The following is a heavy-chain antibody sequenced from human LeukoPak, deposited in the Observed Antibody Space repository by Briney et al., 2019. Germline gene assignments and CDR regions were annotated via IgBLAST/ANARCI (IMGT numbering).Heavy chain of an antibody. Sequence: PGGSLRLSCTSSGFSFSDYAMNWVRQAPGKGLEWVSCIRGNSGMRFYSDSVRGRFTISRDISKNTVYLQMDSLRVDDTAVYFCAKDQEDRGYPSSFDFWGQGTLVTVSS. CDR3: AKDQEDRGYPSSFDF. D-gene: IGHD2-15*01. CDR2: IRGNSGMR. J-gene: IGHJ4*02. CDR1: GFSFSDYA. V-gene: IGHV3-23*01.